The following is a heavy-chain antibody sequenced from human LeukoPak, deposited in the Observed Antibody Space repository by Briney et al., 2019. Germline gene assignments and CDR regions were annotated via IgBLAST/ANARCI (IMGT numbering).Heavy chain of an antibody. V-gene: IGHV3-21*01. CDR1: GFTFSSYS. CDR3: ARGVMRQLPDWFDP. J-gene: IGHJ5*02. Sequence: GGSLRLSCAASGFTFSSYSMNWVRQAPGQGLEWVSSISSDISYINYADSVTGRFTISTDNATNSLYLQMNSLRAEDTAVYYCARGVMRQLPDWFDPWGQGTLVTVSS. D-gene: IGHD2-2*01. CDR2: ISSDISYI.